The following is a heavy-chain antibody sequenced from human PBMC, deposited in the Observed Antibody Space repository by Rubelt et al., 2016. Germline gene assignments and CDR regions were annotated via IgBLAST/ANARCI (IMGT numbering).Heavy chain of an antibody. CDR2: ISGSGGST. CDR3: ARDEQLHYYYYGMDV. V-gene: IGHV3-23*01. J-gene: IGHJ6*02. D-gene: IGHD1/OR15-1a*01. Sequence: KGLEWVSAISGSGGSTYYADSVKGRFTISRDNSRNTLYLQMNSLRAEDTAVYYRARDEQLHYYYYGMDVWGQGTTVTVSS.